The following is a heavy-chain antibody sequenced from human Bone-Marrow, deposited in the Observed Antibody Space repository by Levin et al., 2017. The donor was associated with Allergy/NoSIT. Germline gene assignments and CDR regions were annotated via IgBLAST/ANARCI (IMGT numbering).Heavy chain of an antibody. CDR2: ISTYNGDT. Sequence: ASVKVSCKASGYTFTSYGISWLRQAPGQGLEWMAWISTYNGDTKYAQKFQGRVTMTTDTSTRTAYMELRSLRSDDTALYYCARDSMYYGDYVDYWGQGTLVTVSS. CDR3: ARDSMYYGDYVDY. J-gene: IGHJ4*02. V-gene: IGHV1-18*01. D-gene: IGHD4-17*01. CDR1: GYTFTSYG.